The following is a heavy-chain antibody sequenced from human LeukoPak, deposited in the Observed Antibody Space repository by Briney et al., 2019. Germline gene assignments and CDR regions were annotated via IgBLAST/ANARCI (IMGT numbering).Heavy chain of an antibody. J-gene: IGHJ4*02. CDR3: ARDTSITGTWDY. V-gene: IGHV1-2*02. Sequence: ASVKASCKASGYTFTGYYMHWVRQTPGQGLEWMGWINPDSGGTNYAQWFQGRVTMTWDTSISTAYMELSRLRSDDTAVYYCARDTSITGTWDYWGQGTLVTVSS. D-gene: IGHD1-7*01. CDR2: INPDSGGT. CDR1: GYTFTGYY.